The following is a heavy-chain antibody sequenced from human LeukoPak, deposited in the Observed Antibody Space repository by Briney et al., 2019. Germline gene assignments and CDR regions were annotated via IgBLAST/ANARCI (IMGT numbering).Heavy chain of an antibody. Sequence: ASVKVSCKASGYTFTGYYMHWVRQAPGQGLEWMGWINPNSGGTSYAQKFQGRVTMTRDTSISTAYMELSRLRSDDTAVYYCARAIVVVPAAIPASAETYYYYGMDVWGQGTTVTVSS. D-gene: IGHD2-2*01. CDR3: ARAIVVVPAAIPASAETYYYYGMDV. CDR2: INPNSGGT. V-gene: IGHV1-2*02. CDR1: GYTFTGYY. J-gene: IGHJ6*02.